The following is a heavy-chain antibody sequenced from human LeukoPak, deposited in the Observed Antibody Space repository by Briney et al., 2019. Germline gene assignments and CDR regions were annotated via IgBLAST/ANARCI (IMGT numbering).Heavy chain of an antibody. CDR1: GFTFTNAW. J-gene: IGHJ5*02. CDR3: AMLYQQDP. D-gene: IGHD6-13*01. Sequence: GGSLRLSCATSGFTFTNAWMSWVRQAPGKGLEWVGRIKSITDGGAADYAAPVKGRFTISRDDSRDTLYLQMNSLKTEDTAVYYCAMLYQQDPWGQGTLVTVSS. CDR2: IKSITDGGAA. V-gene: IGHV3-15*01.